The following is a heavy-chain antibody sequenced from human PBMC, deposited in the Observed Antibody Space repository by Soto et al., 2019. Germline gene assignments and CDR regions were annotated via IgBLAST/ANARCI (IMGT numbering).Heavy chain of an antibody. CDR1: GYTFTSYG. D-gene: IGHD3-3*01. Sequence: ASVKVSCKASGYTFTSYGISWVRQAPGQGLEWMGWISAYNGNTNYAQKLQGRVTMTTDTSTSTAYMELRSLRSDDTAVYYCARSRGDDFWSGYHQYNWFDPWGQGTLVTVSS. V-gene: IGHV1-18*01. CDR3: ARSRGDDFWSGYHQYNWFDP. J-gene: IGHJ5*02. CDR2: ISAYNGNT.